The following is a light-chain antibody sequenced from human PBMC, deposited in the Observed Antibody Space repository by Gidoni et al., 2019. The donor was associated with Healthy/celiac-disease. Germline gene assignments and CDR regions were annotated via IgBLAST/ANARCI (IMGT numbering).Light chain of an antibody. Sequence: QSVLTTPPAVSGAPGQRVTISCTGSSSNIGAGYDVHWYQQLPGTAPKLLIYGNSNRPSGVPDRFSGSKSGTSASLAITGLQAEDEADYYCQSYDSSLSGDVVFGGGTKLTVL. CDR1: SSNIGAGYD. CDR3: QSYDSSLSGDVV. CDR2: GNS. J-gene: IGLJ2*01. V-gene: IGLV1-40*01.